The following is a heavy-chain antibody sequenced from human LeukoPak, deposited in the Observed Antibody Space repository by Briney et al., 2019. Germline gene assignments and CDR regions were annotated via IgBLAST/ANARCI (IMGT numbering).Heavy chain of an antibody. D-gene: IGHD6-6*01. CDR2: INHSGST. V-gene: IGHV4-34*01. J-gene: IGHJ6*03. CDR1: SGSFSGYY. Sequence: SSGTLSLTCAVYSGSFSGYYWSWIRQPPGKGLEWIGEINHSGSTNYNPSLKSRVTISVETSKNQFSLKLSSVTAADTAVYYCARGRGWSARARDYMDVWGKGTTVTVSS. CDR3: ARGRGWSARARDYMDV.